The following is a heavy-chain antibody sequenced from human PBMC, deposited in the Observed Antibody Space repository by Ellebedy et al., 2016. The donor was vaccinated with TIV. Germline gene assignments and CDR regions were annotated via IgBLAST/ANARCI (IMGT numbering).Heavy chain of an antibody. CDR3: ARQGYDILTGSLFDP. D-gene: IGHD3-9*01. Sequence: GESLKISCKGSGYSFTSYWISWVRQMPGKGLEWMGTIDPSDSYTNNSPSFQGHVTISADKSISTAYLQWSSLKASDTAMYYCARQGYDILTGSLFDPWGQGTLVTVSS. V-gene: IGHV5-10-1*01. J-gene: IGHJ5*02. CDR1: GYSFTSYW. CDR2: IDPSDSYT.